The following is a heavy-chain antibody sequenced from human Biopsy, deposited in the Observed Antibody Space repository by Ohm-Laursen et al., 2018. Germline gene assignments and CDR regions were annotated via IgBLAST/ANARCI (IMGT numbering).Heavy chain of an antibody. Sequence: SLRLSCTASGFTFNNYWMHWVRQAPGKGLVWVPRSNTDGSHTNYADSVKGRFTTSTDNAKNSLYLQMNSLRAEDTAVYYCARAYPPPGRRLVVVAGDFDCWGQGTRVTVSS. V-gene: IGHV3-74*01. CDR1: GFTFNNYW. CDR3: ARAYPPPGRRLVVVAGDFDC. CDR2: SNTDGSHT. D-gene: IGHD2-15*01. J-gene: IGHJ4*02.